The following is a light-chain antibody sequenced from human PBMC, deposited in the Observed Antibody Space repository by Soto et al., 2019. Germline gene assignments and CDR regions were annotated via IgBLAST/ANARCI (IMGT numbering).Light chain of an antibody. CDR3: LQHNSYPLT. CDR2: GAS. V-gene: IGKV3-20*01. Sequence: EIVLTQSPGTLSLSPGERATLSCRASQSVSNNYLAWYQQKPGQAPRLLIYGASNRATGIPDRFSGSGSGTEFTLTISSLQPEDFATYYCLQHNSYPLTFGPGTRVDIK. J-gene: IGKJ3*01. CDR1: QSVSNNY.